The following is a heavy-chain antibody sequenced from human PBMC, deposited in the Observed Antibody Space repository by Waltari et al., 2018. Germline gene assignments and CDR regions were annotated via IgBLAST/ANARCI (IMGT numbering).Heavy chain of an antibody. Sequence: QLQLQESGPGLVKPSETLSLTCTVSGGSISSSSYYWGWIRQPPGKGLEWIGSIYYSGSTYYNPSLKSRVTISVDTSKNQFSLKLSSVTAADTAVYYCVYGDYAFDAFDIWGQGTMVTVSS. CDR3: VYGDYAFDAFDI. D-gene: IGHD4-17*01. CDR2: IYYSGST. CDR1: GGSISSSSYY. V-gene: IGHV4-39*01. J-gene: IGHJ3*02.